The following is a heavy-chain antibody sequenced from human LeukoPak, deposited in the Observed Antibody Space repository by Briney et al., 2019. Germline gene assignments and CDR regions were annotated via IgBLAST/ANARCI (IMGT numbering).Heavy chain of an antibody. V-gene: IGHV3-7*01. Sequence: GGSLRLSCAASGFTFSGHWMSWVRQAPGKGLEWVANINQGGSDKYYVDSVKGRFTISRDNANNLLYLQMNSLRVEDTAVYYCTRDRSRAEDDWGQGALVTVSS. CDR1: GFTFSGHW. CDR3: TRDRSRAEDD. J-gene: IGHJ4*02. CDR2: INQGGSDK. D-gene: IGHD1-14*01.